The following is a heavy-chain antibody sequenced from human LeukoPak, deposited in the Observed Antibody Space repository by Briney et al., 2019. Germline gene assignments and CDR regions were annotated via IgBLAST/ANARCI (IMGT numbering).Heavy chain of an antibody. CDR3: AREVVVVAAPGYYYYMDV. Sequence: SETLSLTCTVSGGSISSSSYYWGWLRQPPGKGLEWIGSIYYSGSTYYNPPLKSRVTISVDTSKNQFSLKLSSVTAADTAVYYCAREVVVVAAPGYYYYMDVWGKGTTVTVSS. CDR2: IYYSGST. CDR1: GGSISSSSYY. J-gene: IGHJ6*03. V-gene: IGHV4-39*07. D-gene: IGHD2-15*01.